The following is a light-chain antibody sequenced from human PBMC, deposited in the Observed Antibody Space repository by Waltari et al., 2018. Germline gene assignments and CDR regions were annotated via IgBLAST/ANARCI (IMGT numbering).Light chain of an antibody. CDR2: DVH. Sequence: QSALTQPASVSGSPGQSITISCTGNSNDVGAYDCVSWYQHHPGKVPQLLIYDVHNRPSGASARFSGSKSGNTASLTISGLQAGDEADYYCASKTNNAAVLFGGGTKVTVL. CDR3: ASKTNNAAVL. CDR1: SNDVGAYDC. J-gene: IGLJ3*02. V-gene: IGLV2-14*03.